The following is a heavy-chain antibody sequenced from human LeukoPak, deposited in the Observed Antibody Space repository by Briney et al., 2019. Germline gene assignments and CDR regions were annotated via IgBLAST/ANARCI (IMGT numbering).Heavy chain of an antibody. CDR2: MSPNSGNT. CDR3: TRGPPNWGFDF. Sequence: ASVKVSCKASGYTFTTYDINWVRQATGQGLEWMGWMSPNSGNTGYAQKFQGRVTMTRSTSTRTAYMELSSLRSEDMAVYYCTRGPPNWGFDFWGQGTLVTVSS. CDR1: GYTFTTYD. V-gene: IGHV1-8*01. D-gene: IGHD7-27*01. J-gene: IGHJ4*02.